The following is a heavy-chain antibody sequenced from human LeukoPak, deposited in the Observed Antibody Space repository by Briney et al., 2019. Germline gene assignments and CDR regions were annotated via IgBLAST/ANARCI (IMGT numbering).Heavy chain of an antibody. CDR1: GFTVSRNY. D-gene: IGHD3-3*01. V-gene: IGHV3-66*01. CDR2: IYSGGGT. CDR3: ASLDFWSGYFDS. Sequence: GESLRLSCAASGFTVSRNYMSWVRQAQGKGLEWVCLIYSGGGTHYADSVKGRFTISRDSSKNTLYLQMNSLRAEDTAVYYCASLDFWSGYFDSWGQGTLVTVSS. J-gene: IGHJ4*02.